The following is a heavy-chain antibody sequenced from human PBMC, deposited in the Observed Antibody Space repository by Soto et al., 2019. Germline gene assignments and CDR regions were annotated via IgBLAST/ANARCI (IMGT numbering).Heavy chain of an antibody. J-gene: IGHJ4*02. CDR3: ARGPGGPDGPGDY. Sequence: QVQLVQSGAEVKKPGASVKVSCMASGYTFTSYAMHWVRQAPGQRLEWMGWINAGNGNTKYSQKFQGRVTITRDTSASTADMELSSLSSEDTAVYYCARGPGGPDGPGDYWGQGTLVTVSS. V-gene: IGHV1-3*01. CDR1: GYTFTSYA. D-gene: IGHD2-15*01. CDR2: INAGNGNT.